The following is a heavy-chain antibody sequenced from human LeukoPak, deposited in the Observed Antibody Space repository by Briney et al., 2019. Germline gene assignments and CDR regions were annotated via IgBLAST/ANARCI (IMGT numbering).Heavy chain of an antibody. CDR3: ARGKWLRSSFDY. V-gene: IGHV4-34*01. D-gene: IGHD5-12*01. Sequence: SETLSLTCAVYGGSFSGYHWSWIRQPPGKGLEWIGEINHSGSTNYNPSLKSRVTISVDTSKNQFSLKLSSVTAADTAVYYCARGKWLRSSFDYWGQGTLVTVSS. CDR1: GGSFSGYH. J-gene: IGHJ4*02. CDR2: INHSGST.